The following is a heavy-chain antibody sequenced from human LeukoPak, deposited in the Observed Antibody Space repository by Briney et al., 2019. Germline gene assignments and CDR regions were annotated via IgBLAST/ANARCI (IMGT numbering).Heavy chain of an antibody. J-gene: IGHJ4*02. CDR3: ARALFYYGSGSYYPYYFDY. CDR2: INHSGST. CDR1: GGSFSGYY. V-gene: IGHV4-34*01. D-gene: IGHD3-10*01. Sequence: SETLSLTCAVYGGSFSGYYWSWIRQPPGKGLEWIGEINHSGSTNYNPSLKSRVTISVDTSKNQFSLKLSSVTAADTAVYYCARALFYYGSGSYYPYYFDYWGQGTLVTVSS.